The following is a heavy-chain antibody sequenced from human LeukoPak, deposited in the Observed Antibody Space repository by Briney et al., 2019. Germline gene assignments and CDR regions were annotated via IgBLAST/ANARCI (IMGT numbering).Heavy chain of an antibody. D-gene: IGHD3-22*01. CDR1: GFTFSSYG. V-gene: IGHV3-33*01. CDR3: ARDLEPYYYDSSGGF. J-gene: IGHJ4*02. CDR2: IWYDGSNK. Sequence: GGSLRLSCAASGFTFSSYGMHWVRQAPGKGLEWVAVIWYDGSNKYYADSVKGRFTISRDNSKNTLYLQMNSLRAEDTAVYYCARDLEPYYYDSSGGFWGQGTLVTVSS.